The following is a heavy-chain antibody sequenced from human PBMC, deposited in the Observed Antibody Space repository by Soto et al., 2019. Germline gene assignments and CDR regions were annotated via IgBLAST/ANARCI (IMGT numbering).Heavy chain of an antibody. J-gene: IGHJ4*02. D-gene: IGHD3-22*01. Sequence: EVQLVESGGGLVQPGGSLRLSCAASGFTFSSYSMNWVRQAPGKGLEWVSYISSSSSHIYYADSVKGRFTISRDNAKNSRYLQMNSLRDEDTAVYYCARDWGGSGYPVDYWGQGTLVTVSS. CDR2: ISSSSSHI. CDR1: GFTFSSYS. V-gene: IGHV3-48*02. CDR3: ARDWGGSGYPVDY.